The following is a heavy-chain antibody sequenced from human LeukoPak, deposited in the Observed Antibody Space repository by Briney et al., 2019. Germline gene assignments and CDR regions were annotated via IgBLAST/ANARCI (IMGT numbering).Heavy chain of an antibody. CDR1: GFTFSSYA. V-gene: IGHV3-30-3*01. Sequence: PGRSLRLSCAASGFTFSSYAMHWVRQAPGKGLEWVAVISYDGSNKYYADSVEGRFTISRDNSKNTLYLQMNSLRAEDTAVYYCASIVVPAAIGNDAFDIWGQGTMVTVSS. J-gene: IGHJ3*02. CDR3: ASIVVPAAIGNDAFDI. CDR2: ISYDGSNK. D-gene: IGHD2-2*02.